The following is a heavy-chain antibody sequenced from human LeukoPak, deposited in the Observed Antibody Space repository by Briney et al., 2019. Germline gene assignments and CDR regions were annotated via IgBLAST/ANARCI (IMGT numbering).Heavy chain of an antibody. V-gene: IGHV1-18*01. J-gene: IGHJ4*02. CDR3: ARDLYYYDSSGYSRDLDY. Sequence: SVKVSCKASGYTFTSYGISWVRQAPGQGLEWMGWISAFNCNTNYAQKLQGRVTMTTDTSTSTAYMELSSLRSDDTAVYYCARDLYYYDSSGYSRDLDYWGQGTLVTV. CDR1: GYTFTSYG. CDR2: ISAFNCNT. D-gene: IGHD3-22*01.